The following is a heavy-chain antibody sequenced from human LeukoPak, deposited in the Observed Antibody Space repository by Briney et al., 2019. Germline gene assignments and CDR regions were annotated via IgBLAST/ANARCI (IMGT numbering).Heavy chain of an antibody. V-gene: IGHV3-48*02. Sequence: GGPLRLSCTASGFTFSSYNMNWVRQAPGKGLEWVSYMRSSSNTIYYADSVKGRFTISRDNAKNSLYLQMNSLRDEDTAVYYCARDGYSSSWSDFDYWGQGTLVTVSS. CDR2: MRSSSNTI. D-gene: IGHD6-13*01. CDR1: GFTFSSYN. CDR3: ARDGYSSSWSDFDY. J-gene: IGHJ4*02.